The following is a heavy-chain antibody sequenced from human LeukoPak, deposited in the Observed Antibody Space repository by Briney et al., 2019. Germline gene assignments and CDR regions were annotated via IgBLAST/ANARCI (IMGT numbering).Heavy chain of an antibody. CDR1: GGSITGYY. Sequence: SETLSLTCTVSGGSITGYYWSWIRQPPGKGLEWIGEINHSGSTNYNPSLKSRVTISVDTSKNQFSLKLSSVTAADTAVYYCAVITYYYDSSGYGAYPPANYWGQGALVTVSS. CDR2: INHSGST. V-gene: IGHV4-34*01. CDR3: AVITYYYDSSGYGAYPPANY. D-gene: IGHD3-22*01. J-gene: IGHJ4*02.